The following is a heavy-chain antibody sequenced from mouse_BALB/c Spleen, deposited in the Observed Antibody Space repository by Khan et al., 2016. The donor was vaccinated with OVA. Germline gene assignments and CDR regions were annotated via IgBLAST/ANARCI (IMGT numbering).Heavy chain of an antibody. CDR1: GYIFTSYW. D-gene: IGHD3-2*02. V-gene: IGHV1-76*01. CDR3: AREEALYYFDY. Sequence: QMQLKQSGAELVRPGTSVRLSCKTSGYIFTSYWIHWVKQRSGQGLEWIARIYPGTDNTYYNEKFKDKATLTADKSSSTAYLQLSSLKSEDSAVFFCAREEALYYFDYWGQGTTLTVSS. J-gene: IGHJ2*01. CDR2: IYPGTDNT.